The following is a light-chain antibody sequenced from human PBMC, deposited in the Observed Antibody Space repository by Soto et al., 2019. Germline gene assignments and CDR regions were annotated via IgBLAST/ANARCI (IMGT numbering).Light chain of an antibody. Sequence: EIVLTQSPGTLSLSAGERATLSCRASQSINNNYLAWYQQKPGQAPTVLIYGASSRAPGIPDRFSGSGSGTDCTRTISRLEPEDFAVYYCQPYDASPTFGQGTKLEIK. J-gene: IGKJ1*01. V-gene: IGKV3-20*01. CDR3: QPYDASPT. CDR2: GAS. CDR1: QSINNNY.